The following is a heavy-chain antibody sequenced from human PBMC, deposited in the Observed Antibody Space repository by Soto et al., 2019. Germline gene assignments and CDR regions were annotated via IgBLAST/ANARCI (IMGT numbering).Heavy chain of an antibody. V-gene: IGHV3-21*01. Sequence: EVQLVESGGGLVKPGGSLRLSCAASGFTFSSYSMNWVRQAPGKGLEWVSSISSSSSYIYYADSVKGRFTISRDNAKNSLYLQMNSLRAEDTAVYYCAREVYGSGSYRTYWVQGTLVTVSS. CDR1: GFTFSSYS. CDR3: AREVYGSGSYRTY. CDR2: ISSSSSYI. D-gene: IGHD3-10*01. J-gene: IGHJ4*02.